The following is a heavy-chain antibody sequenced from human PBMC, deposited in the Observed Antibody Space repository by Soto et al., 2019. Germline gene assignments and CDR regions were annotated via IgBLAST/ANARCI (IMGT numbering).Heavy chain of an antibody. CDR1: GGTFSSYA. V-gene: IGHV1-69*12. Sequence: QVQLVQSGAEVKKPGSSVKVSCKASGGTFSSYALSWVRQAPGQGLEWMGGIIPIFGTANYAQKFQGRVTITADESTSTAYMELSSLSSEDTAVYYCVRGRQRELPFDYWGQGTLVTVSS. D-gene: IGHD1-26*01. J-gene: IGHJ4*02. CDR2: IIPIFGTA. CDR3: VRGRQRELPFDY.